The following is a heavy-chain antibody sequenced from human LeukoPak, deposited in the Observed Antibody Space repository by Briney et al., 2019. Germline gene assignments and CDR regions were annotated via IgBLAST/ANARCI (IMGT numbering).Heavy chain of an antibody. Sequence: SETLSLTCAVSGGSISSGGYSWSWIRQPPGKGLEWIGEINHSGSTNYNPSLKSRVTISVDTSKNQFSLKLSSVTAADTAVYYCARGTPRHNLNDSSGYFDYWGQGTLVTVSS. CDR1: GGSISSGGYS. J-gene: IGHJ4*02. D-gene: IGHD3-22*01. CDR2: INHSGST. V-gene: IGHV4-34*01. CDR3: ARGTPRHNLNDSSGYFDY.